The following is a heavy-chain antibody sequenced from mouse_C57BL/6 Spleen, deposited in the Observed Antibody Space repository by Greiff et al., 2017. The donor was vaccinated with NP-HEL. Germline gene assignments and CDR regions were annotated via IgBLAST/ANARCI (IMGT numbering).Heavy chain of an antibody. Sequence: VQLQQPGAELVRPGSSVKLSCKASGYTFTSYWMDWVKQRPGQGLEWIGNIYPSDSETHYNQKFKDKATLTVDKSSSTAYMQLSSLTSEDSAVYYCARWDYDVYYFDYWGQGTTLTVSS. D-gene: IGHD2-4*01. V-gene: IGHV1-61*01. CDR1: GYTFTSYW. J-gene: IGHJ2*01. CDR2: IYPSDSET. CDR3: ARWDYDVYYFDY.